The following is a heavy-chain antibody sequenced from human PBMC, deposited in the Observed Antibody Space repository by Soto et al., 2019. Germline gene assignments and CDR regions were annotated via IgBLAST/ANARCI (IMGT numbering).Heavy chain of an antibody. CDR1: GDSISSQY. J-gene: IGHJ4*02. V-gene: IGHV4-59*11. D-gene: IGHD3-10*01. Sequence: PSETLSLTCIVSGDSISSQYWSWIRQPPGKGLEWIGYVYYSGTTDYNPSLQSRVSISIDTSKKQVSLKLSSVTAADTAVYYCARTYYFRSGSYYDEWGFDYWGQGTPVTVSS. CDR3: ARTYYFRSGSYYDEWGFDY. CDR2: VYYSGTT.